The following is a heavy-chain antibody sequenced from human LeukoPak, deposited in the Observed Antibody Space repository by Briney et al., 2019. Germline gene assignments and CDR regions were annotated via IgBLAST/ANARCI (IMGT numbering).Heavy chain of an antibody. CDR2: IYHSGST. J-gene: IGHJ3*02. V-gene: IGHV4-30-2*01. D-gene: IGHD2-8*01. Sequence: SETLSLTCTVSGGSISSGGYYWSWIRQPPGKGLEWIGYIYHSGSTYYNPSLKSRVTISVDRSKNQFSLKLSSVTAADTAVYYCARVPYCTNGVCSSYAFDIWGQGTMVTVSS. CDR1: GGSISSGGYY. CDR3: ARVPYCTNGVCSSYAFDI.